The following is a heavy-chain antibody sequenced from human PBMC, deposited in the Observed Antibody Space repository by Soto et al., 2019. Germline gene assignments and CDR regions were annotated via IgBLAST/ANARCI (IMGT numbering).Heavy chain of an antibody. J-gene: IGHJ3*02. CDR3: ARGPLYYDFWSGTFDI. D-gene: IGHD3-3*01. CDR2: ISAYNGNT. Sequence: GASVKVSCKASGYTFTSYGISWVRQAPGQGLEWMGWISAYNGNTNYAQKLQGRVTMTTDTSTSTAYMELRSLRSDDTAVYYCARGPLYYDFWSGTFDIWGQGTMVTVSS. V-gene: IGHV1-18*01. CDR1: GYTFTSYG.